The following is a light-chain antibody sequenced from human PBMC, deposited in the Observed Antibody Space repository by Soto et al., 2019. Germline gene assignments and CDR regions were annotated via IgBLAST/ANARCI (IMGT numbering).Light chain of an antibody. V-gene: IGKV3-20*01. CDR2: GAS. CDR3: QQYGSSGT. CDR1: QTISNTF. Sequence: EIVLTQSPGTLSLSPGERATLSFRASQTISNTFLAWYQQRPGQAPRLLIYGASGRAAGIPDRFSGSGSGTDFTLTISRLEPEDFAVYYCQQYGSSGTFGQGTKVDI. J-gene: IGKJ1*01.